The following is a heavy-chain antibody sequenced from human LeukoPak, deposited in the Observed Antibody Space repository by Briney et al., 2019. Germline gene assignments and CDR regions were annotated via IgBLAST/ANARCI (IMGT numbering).Heavy chain of an antibody. V-gene: IGHV3-7*01. CDR1: GFTFSNYW. D-gene: IGHD4-23*01. Sequence: GGSLRLSCEVSGFTFSNYWMSWVRQGPGKGLEWVANIKEDGNEKYYVDSVKGRFTISRDNAKNSVYLQMNSLRVEDTAVYYCAGGQSVGYWGQGTLVTVSS. CDR3: AGGQSVGY. J-gene: IGHJ4*02. CDR2: IKEDGNEK.